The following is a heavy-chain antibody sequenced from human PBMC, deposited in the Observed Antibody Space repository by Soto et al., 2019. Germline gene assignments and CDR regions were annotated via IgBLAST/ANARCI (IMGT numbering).Heavy chain of an antibody. J-gene: IGHJ6*02. D-gene: IGHD2-15*01. CDR1: GGSFSGYY. V-gene: IGHV4-34*01. Sequence: SETLSLTCAVYGGSFSGYYWSWIRQPPGKGLEWIGEIDHSGSTNYNPSLKSRVTISVDTSKNQFSLKLSSVTAADTAVYYCARTDIGGSFIRYYSGMDVRGQGSTVTGSS. CDR3: ARTDIGGSFIRYYSGMDV. CDR2: IDHSGST.